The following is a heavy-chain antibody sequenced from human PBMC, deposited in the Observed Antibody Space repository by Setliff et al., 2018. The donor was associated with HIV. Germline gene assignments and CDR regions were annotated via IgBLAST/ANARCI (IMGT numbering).Heavy chain of an antibody. CDR2: IYHSGST. V-gene: IGHV4-34*01. D-gene: IGHD1-26*01. CDR3: ARDIDVGAANWFDP. CDR1: AGSFSGYY. J-gene: IGHJ5*02. Sequence: SETLSLTCAVYAGSFSGYYWSWIRQPSGKGLEWIGEIYHSGSTNYNPSLKSRVTISVDKSKNQFSLKLRSVTAADTAIYYCARDIDVGAANWFDPWGQGTLVTVSS.